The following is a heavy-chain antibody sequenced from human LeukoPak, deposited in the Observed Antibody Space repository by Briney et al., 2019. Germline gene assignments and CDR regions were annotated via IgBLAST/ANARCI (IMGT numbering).Heavy chain of an antibody. Sequence: GGSLRLSCAASGFTFSSYSMNWVRQAPGKGLEWVSSISSSSYIYYADSVKGRFTISRDNAKNSLYLQMNSLRAEDTAVYYCARDEGFCSGGNCYLPFDYWGQGTLVTVSS. J-gene: IGHJ4*02. CDR3: ARDEGFCSGGNCYLPFDY. CDR1: GFTFSSYS. V-gene: IGHV3-21*01. D-gene: IGHD2-15*01. CDR2: ISSSSYI.